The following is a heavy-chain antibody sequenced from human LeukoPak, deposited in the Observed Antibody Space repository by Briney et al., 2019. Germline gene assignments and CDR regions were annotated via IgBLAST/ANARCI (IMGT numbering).Heavy chain of an antibody. D-gene: IGHD3-9*01. Sequence: GGSLRLSCAASGFTFSSYAMHWVRQAPGKGLEWVAVVSYDGSDKYYADSVKGRFTISRDNFKTTLFLQMNNLRAEDTAVYYCAREQAYYDILTGYSNWFDPWGQGTLVTVSS. CDR2: VSYDGSDK. V-gene: IGHV3-30*04. J-gene: IGHJ5*02. CDR1: GFTFSSYA. CDR3: AREQAYYDILTGYSNWFDP.